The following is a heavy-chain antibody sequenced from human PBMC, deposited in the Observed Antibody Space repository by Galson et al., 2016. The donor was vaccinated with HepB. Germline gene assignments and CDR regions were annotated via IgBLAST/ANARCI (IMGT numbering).Heavy chain of an antibody. CDR2: ISSGGYT. CDR3: ARATRYFDWRYQYGMDV. V-gene: IGHV3-53*01. D-gene: IGHD3-9*01. Sequence: SLRLSCAASGLSFSSDYMSWVRQALGKGLEWVAVISSGGYTYYAQSVKGRLTISRDNSKNTLYLQMNRLRAEDTAVYYCARATRYFDWRYQYGMDVWGKGTTVTVSS. J-gene: IGHJ6*04. CDR1: GLSFSSDY.